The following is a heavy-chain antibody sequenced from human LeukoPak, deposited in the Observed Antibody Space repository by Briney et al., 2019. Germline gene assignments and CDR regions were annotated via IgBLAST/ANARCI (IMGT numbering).Heavy chain of an antibody. CDR1: GFTFSSYA. Sequence: PGGSLRLSCAASGFTFSSYAMSWVRQAPGKGLEWVSAISGSGGSTYYADSVKGRFTISRDNSKNTLYLQMNSLRAEDTAVYYCARGRGCSGGGCYDFDYWGQGTLVTVSS. J-gene: IGHJ4*02. D-gene: IGHD2-15*01. CDR2: ISGSGGST. V-gene: IGHV3-23*01. CDR3: ARGRGCSGGGCYDFDY.